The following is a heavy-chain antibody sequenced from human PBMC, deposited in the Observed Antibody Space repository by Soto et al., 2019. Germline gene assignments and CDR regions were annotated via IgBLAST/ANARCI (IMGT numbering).Heavy chain of an antibody. V-gene: IGHV1-2*02. CDR1: GYTFPGYY. Sequence: ASVKVSCKASGYTFPGYYMNWVRQAPGQGLEWMGWINPNSGDTNYAQKFQGRVTMTRDTSISTAYMELSRLRSDDTAVYYCAHSSGYYSFDYWGPGTLVTGSS. CDR3: AHSSGYYSFDY. D-gene: IGHD3-22*01. J-gene: IGHJ4*02. CDR2: INPNSGDT.